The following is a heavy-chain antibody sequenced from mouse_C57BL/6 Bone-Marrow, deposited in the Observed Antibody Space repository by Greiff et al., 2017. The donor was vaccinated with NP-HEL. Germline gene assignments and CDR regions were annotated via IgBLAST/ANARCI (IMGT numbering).Heavy chain of an antibody. Sequence: QVQLQQSGAELVKPGASVKLSCKASGYTFTSYWMHWVKQRPGQGLEWIGMIHPNSGSTNYNEKFKSKATLTVDKSSSTAYMQLSSLTSEDSAVYYCARKGPTDWYFDVWGTGTTVTVSS. CDR3: ARKGPTDWYFDV. CDR2: IHPNSGST. D-gene: IGHD1-1*01. CDR1: GYTFTSYW. V-gene: IGHV1-64*01. J-gene: IGHJ1*03.